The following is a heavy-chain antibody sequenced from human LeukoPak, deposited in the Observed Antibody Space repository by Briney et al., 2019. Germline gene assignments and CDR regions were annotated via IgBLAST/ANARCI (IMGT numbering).Heavy chain of an antibody. V-gene: IGHV3-33*01. CDR2: LWYDGTNK. J-gene: IGHJ6*02. CDR1: EFSFSSYG. D-gene: IGHD6-13*01. CDR3: ARSRSAAAAGDYGMDV. Sequence: GGSLRLSCAASEFSFSSYGMHWVRQAPGKGLQWVGSLWYDGTNKYHADSVKGRLTISRDNSQSTLYLQMNSLRAEDTAAYYCARSRSAAAAGDYGMDVWGQGTTVTVSS.